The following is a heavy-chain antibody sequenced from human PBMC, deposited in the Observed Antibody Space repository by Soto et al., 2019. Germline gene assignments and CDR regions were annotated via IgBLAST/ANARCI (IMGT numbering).Heavy chain of an antibody. CDR3: AKGGIVVPAAEYFQP. Sequence: GGSLRLSCADSGFTFSSYAMSWVRQAPGKGLEWVSAISGSGGSTYYADSVKGRFTISRDNSKNTLYLQMNSLRAEDTAVYYCAKGGIVVPAAEYFQPWGQGTLVTVSS. D-gene: IGHD2-2*01. J-gene: IGHJ1*01. CDR1: GFTFSSYA. CDR2: ISGSGGST. V-gene: IGHV3-23*01.